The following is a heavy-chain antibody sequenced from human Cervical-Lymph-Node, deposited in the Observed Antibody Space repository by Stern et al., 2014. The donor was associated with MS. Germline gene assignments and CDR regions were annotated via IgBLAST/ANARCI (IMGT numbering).Heavy chain of an antibody. CDR3: ARARDFWSGFYKFGWFDP. J-gene: IGHJ5*02. Sequence: QVQLVESGAAVKKPGSSVKVSCKASGGIFTSFAISWVRQAPGHGLEWMGGIIPLSNTTDYAQQFQGRLTITADEVTSTVYMELSSLVSADTGIYYCARARDFWSGFYKFGWFDPWGQGTLVTVSS. V-gene: IGHV1-69*01. D-gene: IGHD3-3*01. CDR1: GGIFTSFA. CDR2: IIPLSNTT.